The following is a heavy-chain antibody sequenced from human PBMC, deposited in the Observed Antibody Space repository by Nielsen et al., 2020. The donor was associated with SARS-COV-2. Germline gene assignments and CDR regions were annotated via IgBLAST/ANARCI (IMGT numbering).Heavy chain of an antibody. CDR2: ISYDGSNK. V-gene: IGHV3-30*14. CDR1: GFTFSSYA. D-gene: IGHD5/OR15-5a*01. Sequence: GESLKISCAASGFTFSSYAMHWVRQAPGKGLEWVAVISYDGSNKYYADSVKGRFTISRDNAKNSLYLQMNSLRVEETAVYYCARVEDGSVLDYWGQGTLVTVSP. J-gene: IGHJ4*02. CDR3: ARVEDGSVLDY.